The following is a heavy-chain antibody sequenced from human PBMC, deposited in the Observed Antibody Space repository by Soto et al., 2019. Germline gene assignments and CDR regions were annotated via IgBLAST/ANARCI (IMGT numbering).Heavy chain of an antibody. CDR3: AVHGDYDAFHF. V-gene: IGHV3-74*01. J-gene: IGHJ3*01. CDR1: GISFSRYW. D-gene: IGHD4-17*01. Sequence: EVQVVESGGGLVQPGGSLRLSCAASGISFSRYWTHWVRQAPGKGLEWVSRMGPDGSSTSYADSVKGRFSISRDDAKNTLSLQVNSLRADDTAVYYCAVHGDYDAFHFWGQGTVVTVSS. CDR2: MGPDGSST.